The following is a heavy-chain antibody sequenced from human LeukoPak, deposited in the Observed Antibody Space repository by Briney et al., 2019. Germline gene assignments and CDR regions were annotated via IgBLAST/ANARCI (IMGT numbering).Heavy chain of an antibody. CDR3: ARDPSLAAAGRTNYFQH. D-gene: IGHD6-13*01. CDR2: IKQDGSEK. V-gene: IGHV3-7*01. Sequence: PGGSLRLSCAASGFTFSSYAMSWVRQAPGKGLEWVANIKQDGSEKYYVDSVKGRFTISRDNAKNSLYLQMNSLRAEDTAVYYCARDPSLAAAGRTNYFQHWGQGTLVTVSS. J-gene: IGHJ1*01. CDR1: GFTFSSYA.